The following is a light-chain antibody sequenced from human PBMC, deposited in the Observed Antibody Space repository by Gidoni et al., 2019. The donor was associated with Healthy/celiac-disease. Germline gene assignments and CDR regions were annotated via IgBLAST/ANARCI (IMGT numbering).Light chain of an antibody. CDR3: QVWDSSSDQAV. V-gene: IGLV3-21*04. Sequence: SSVLTQPPSVSVAPGKTARITCGGNNIGSKSVHWYQQKPGQAPVLVIYYDSDRPSGIPERFSGSNSGNTATLTISRVEAGDEADYYCQVWDSSSDQAVFGGGTKLTVL. CDR2: YDS. J-gene: IGLJ2*01. CDR1: NIGSKS.